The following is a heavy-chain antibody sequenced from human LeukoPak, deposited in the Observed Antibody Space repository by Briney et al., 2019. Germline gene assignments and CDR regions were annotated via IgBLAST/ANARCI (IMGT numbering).Heavy chain of an antibody. D-gene: IGHD1-14*01. CDR2: IYYSGST. CDR3: ARHRAVYHVDW. CDR1: GGSISSSSYY. Sequence: SETLSLTCTVSGGSISSSSYYWGWIRQPPGKGLEWIGSIYYSGSTYYNPSLKSRVTISVDTSKNQFSLKLSSVTAADTAVYYWARHRAVYHVDWWGQGPLVPVSS. V-gene: IGHV4-39*01. J-gene: IGHJ4*02.